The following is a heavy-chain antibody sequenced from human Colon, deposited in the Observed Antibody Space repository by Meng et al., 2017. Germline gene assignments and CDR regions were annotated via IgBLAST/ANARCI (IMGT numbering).Heavy chain of an antibody. CDR2: ISSSSSYI. CDR3: ARANFGY. V-gene: IGHV3-21*01. CDR1: GFTFSSYS. Sequence: GESLKISCAASGFTFSSYSMNWVRQAPGKGLDLVSSISSSSSYIYYADSVKGRFTISRDNAKNSLYLQMNSRRAEDTAVYYCARANFGYWGQGTLVTVSS. J-gene: IGHJ4*02.